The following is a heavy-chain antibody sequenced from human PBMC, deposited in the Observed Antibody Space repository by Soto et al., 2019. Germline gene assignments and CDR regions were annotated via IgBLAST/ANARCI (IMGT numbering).Heavy chain of an antibody. J-gene: IGHJ6*02. CDR1: GGSFSGYY. CDR2: INHSGST. Sequence: SETLSLTCAVYGGSFSGYYWSWIRQPPGKGLEWIGEINHSGSTNYNPSLKSRVTISVDTSKNQFSLKLSSVTAADTAVYYCARGSDSSGYYSNYYYYGMDVWGQGTTVTVSS. D-gene: IGHD3-22*01. CDR3: ARGSDSSGYYSNYYYYGMDV. V-gene: IGHV4-34*01.